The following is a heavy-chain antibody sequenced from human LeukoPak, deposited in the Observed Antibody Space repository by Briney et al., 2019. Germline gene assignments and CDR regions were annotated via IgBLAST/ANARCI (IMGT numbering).Heavy chain of an antibody. D-gene: IGHD3-10*01. Sequence: ASVKSSCKASGYTFTGYYMHWVREAPGQGLEWMGWINPNSGGTNYAQKFQGRVTMTRDTSISTAYMELSRLRSDDTAVYYCANQWGFGELAPRGQGTLVTVSS. CDR1: GYTFTGYY. CDR2: INPNSGGT. J-gene: IGHJ5*02. V-gene: IGHV1-2*02. CDR3: ANQWGFGELAP.